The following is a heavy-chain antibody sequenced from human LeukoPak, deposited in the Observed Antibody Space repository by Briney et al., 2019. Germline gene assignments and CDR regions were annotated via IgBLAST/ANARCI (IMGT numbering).Heavy chain of an antibody. CDR1: GGSFSGYY. Sequence: SETLSPTCAVYGGSFSGYYWSWIRQPPGKGLEWIGEINHSGSTNYNPSLKSRVTISVDTSKNQFSLKLSSVTAADTAVYYCARGAKASHFWSGYRLYYFDYWGQGTLVTVSS. V-gene: IGHV4-34*01. CDR3: ARGAKASHFWSGYRLYYFDY. J-gene: IGHJ4*02. D-gene: IGHD3-3*02. CDR2: INHSGST.